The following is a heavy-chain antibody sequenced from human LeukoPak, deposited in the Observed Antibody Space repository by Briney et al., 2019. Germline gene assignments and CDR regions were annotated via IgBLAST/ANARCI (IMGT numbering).Heavy chain of an antibody. CDR3: AREYIVVVPAAPTHYYYYGMDV. Sequence: ASVKVSCKASGYTFTSYAMNWVRQAPGQGLEWMGIINPSGGSTSYAQKFQGRVTMTRDTSTSTVYMELSSLRSEDTAVYYCAREYIVVVPAAPTHYYYYGMDVWGQGTTVTVSS. V-gene: IGHV1-46*01. J-gene: IGHJ6*02. CDR1: GYTFTSYA. CDR2: INPSGGST. D-gene: IGHD2-2*01.